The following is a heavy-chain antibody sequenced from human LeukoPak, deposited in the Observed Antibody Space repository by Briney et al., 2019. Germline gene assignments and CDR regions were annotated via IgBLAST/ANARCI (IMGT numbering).Heavy chain of an antibody. CDR1: GFTFSSYW. CDR2: ISDTGGRT. Sequence: GGSLRLSCAASGFTFSSYWMSWVRQAPGKGLEWVAGISDTGGRTNYADSVKGLFTISGDNPKNTLYLQMNSLRAEDTAVYFCAKRGVVIRVILVGFHKEAYYFDSWGQGALVTVSS. D-gene: IGHD3-22*01. J-gene: IGHJ4*02. CDR3: AKRGVVIRVILVGFHKEAYYFDS. V-gene: IGHV3-23*01.